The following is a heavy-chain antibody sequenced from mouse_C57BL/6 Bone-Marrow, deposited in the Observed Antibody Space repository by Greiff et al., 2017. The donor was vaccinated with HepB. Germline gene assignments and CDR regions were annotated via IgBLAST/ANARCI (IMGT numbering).Heavy chain of an antibody. J-gene: IGHJ1*03. CDR2: ISSGSSTI. Sequence: DVHLVESGGGLVKPGGSLKLSCAASGFTFSDYGMHWVRQAPEKGLEWVAYISSGSSTIYYADTVKGRFTISRDNAKNTLFLQMTSLRSEDTAMYYCARDYSNYWYFDVWGTGTTVTVSS. D-gene: IGHD2-5*01. CDR1: GFTFSDYG. V-gene: IGHV5-17*01. CDR3: ARDYSNYWYFDV.